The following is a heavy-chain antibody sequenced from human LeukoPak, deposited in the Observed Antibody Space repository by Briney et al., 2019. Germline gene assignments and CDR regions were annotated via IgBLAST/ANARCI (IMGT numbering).Heavy chain of an antibody. D-gene: IGHD3-10*01. CDR2: IYASGST. J-gene: IGHJ5*02. CDR3: ARHGSVRSPLGP. CDR1: NGSISSYY. V-gene: IGHV4-4*09. Sequence: PSETLSLTCTVSNGSISSYYWSWIRQPPGKVLEWIGYIYASGSTNYNPSLKSRVTISVDTSKNQFSLNLTSVTAADTAVYYCARHGSVRSPLGPWGQGTLVTVSS.